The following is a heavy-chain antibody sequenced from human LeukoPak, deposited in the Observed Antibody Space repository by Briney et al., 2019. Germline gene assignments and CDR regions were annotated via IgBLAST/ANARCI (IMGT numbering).Heavy chain of an antibody. D-gene: IGHD5-24*01. CDR1: GFTFSNSW. Sequence: GGSLRLSCTASGFTFSNSWMTWVRQTPGKGLERVANIKKDGSETYYVESVRGRFSISRDNAKNSVYLEMNSLRAEDTAVYFCARDRGWQQFDYWGQGTLVTVSS. J-gene: IGHJ4*02. V-gene: IGHV3-7*01. CDR2: IKKDGSET. CDR3: ARDRGWQQFDY.